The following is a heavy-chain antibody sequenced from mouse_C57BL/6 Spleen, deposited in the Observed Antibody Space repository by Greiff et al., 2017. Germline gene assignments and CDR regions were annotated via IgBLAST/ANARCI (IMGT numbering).Heavy chain of an antibody. V-gene: IGHV10-1*01. CDR3: VRPPYGSSYAWFAY. Sequence: EVQRVESGGGLVQPKGSLKLSCAASGFSFNTYAMNWVRQTPGKGLEWVARIRSKSNNYATYYADSVKDRFTISRDDSESMLYLQMNNLKTEDTAMYYCVRPPYGSSYAWFAYWGQGTLVTVSA. CDR1: GFSFNTYA. J-gene: IGHJ3*01. D-gene: IGHD1-1*01. CDR2: IRSKSNNYAT.